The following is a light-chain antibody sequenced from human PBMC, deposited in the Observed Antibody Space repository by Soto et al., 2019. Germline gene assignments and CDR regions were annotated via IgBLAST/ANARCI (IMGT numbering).Light chain of an antibody. Sequence: QSVLTQPPSASGTPGQTVTISCSGSSSNIGMNYVYWYQQLPGTAPKLLIYRNNQRPSGVPDRFSGSNSGTSASLAISGLRSEDEADYYGAAWDDSLSAVVFGGGTKLTVL. CDR1: SSNIGMNY. V-gene: IGLV1-47*01. CDR2: RNN. J-gene: IGLJ2*01. CDR3: AAWDDSLSAVV.